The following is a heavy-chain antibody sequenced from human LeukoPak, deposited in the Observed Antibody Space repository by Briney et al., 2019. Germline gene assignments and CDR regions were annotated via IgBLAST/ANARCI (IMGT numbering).Heavy chain of an antibody. CDR2: IYYSGST. CDR3: ARYYYDSSGYFPTDAFDI. J-gene: IGHJ3*02. V-gene: IGHV4-59*12. D-gene: IGHD3-22*01. Sequence: SETLSLTCTVSGGSISSYYWSWIRQPPGKGLEWIGYIYYSGSTNYNPSLKSRVTISVDTSKNQFSLKLSSVTAADTAVYYCARYYYDSSGYFPTDAFDIWGQGTMVTVSS. CDR1: GGSISSYY.